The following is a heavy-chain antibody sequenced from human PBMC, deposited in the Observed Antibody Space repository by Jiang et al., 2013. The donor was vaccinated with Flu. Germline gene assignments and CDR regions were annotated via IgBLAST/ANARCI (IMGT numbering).Heavy chain of an antibody. CDR1: GGSITNYY. J-gene: IGHJ5*02. Sequence: LVESGPRLVKPSETLSLTCTVSGGSITNYYWTWIRQPAGKGLEWVGRVSTRGSTNYNPSLKSRVTMSMDTSKNQFSLRLRSVTAADTAVYYCARAGSEIYYGGDWFDPWGQGTLVTVSS. D-gene: IGHD3-10*01. V-gene: IGHV4-4*07. CDR2: VSTRGST. CDR3: ARAGSEIYYGGDWFDP.